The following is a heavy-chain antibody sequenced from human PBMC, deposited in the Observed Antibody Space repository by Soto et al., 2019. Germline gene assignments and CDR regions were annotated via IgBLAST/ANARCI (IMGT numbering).Heavy chain of an antibody. CDR1: GGSVSSGSYY. CDR2: IYYSGST. Sequence: SETLSLTCSVSGGSVSSGSYYWIWIRQPPGKGLEWIGYIYYSGSTNYNPSLKSRVTISVDTSKNQFSLKLSSVTAADTAVYYCARFYSEYYDFWSGYPYWGQGTLVTVSS. D-gene: IGHD3-3*01. CDR3: ARFYSEYYDFWSGYPY. V-gene: IGHV4-61*01. J-gene: IGHJ4*02.